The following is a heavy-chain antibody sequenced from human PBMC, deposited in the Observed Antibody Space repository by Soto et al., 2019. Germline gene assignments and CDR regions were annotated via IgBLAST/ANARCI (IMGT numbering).Heavy chain of an antibody. CDR2: IHTYNGNT. J-gene: IGHJ4*02. CDR3: ARDAQYSSRWNPIDH. CDR1: GYTFTDYG. D-gene: IGHD6-19*01. Sequence: QVQLVQSGAEVKKPGASVKVYCKASGYTFTDYGVSWVRQAPGQWLEWMGWIHTYNGNTNYAHKVQGRVTMTTDTSTSTAYMELRSLRPDDTAVYYCARDAQYSSRWNPIDHWGQGTLVTVSS. V-gene: IGHV1-18*01.